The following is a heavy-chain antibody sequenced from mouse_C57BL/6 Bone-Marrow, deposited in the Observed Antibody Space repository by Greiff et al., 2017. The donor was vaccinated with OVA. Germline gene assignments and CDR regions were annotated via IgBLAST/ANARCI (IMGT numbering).Heavy chain of an antibody. CDR1: GFTFSDYY. CDR3: TRGLFAY. J-gene: IGHJ3*01. Sequence: EVQLVESGGGLVQPGGSLKLSCAASGFTFSDYYMYWVRQTPEKRLEWVAYISNGGGSTYYPDTVKGRFTISRDNAKNTLYLQMSRLKSEDTAMYYCTRGLFAYWGQGTLVTVSA. CDR2: ISNGGGST. V-gene: IGHV5-12*01.